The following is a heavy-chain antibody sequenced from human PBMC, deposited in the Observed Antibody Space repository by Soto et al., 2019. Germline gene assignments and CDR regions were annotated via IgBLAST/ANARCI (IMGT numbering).Heavy chain of an antibody. J-gene: IGHJ6*02. Sequence: ASVKVSCKASGYTFTRYYMHWVRQAPGQGLEWMGIINPSGGSTSYAQKFQGRVTMTRDTSTSAVYMELSSLRSEDTAVYYCARVGLYYYDSSGYYPTGMDVWGQGTTVTVSS. CDR1: GYTFTRYY. CDR2: INPSGGST. D-gene: IGHD3-22*01. V-gene: IGHV1-46*01. CDR3: ARVGLYYYDSSGYYPTGMDV.